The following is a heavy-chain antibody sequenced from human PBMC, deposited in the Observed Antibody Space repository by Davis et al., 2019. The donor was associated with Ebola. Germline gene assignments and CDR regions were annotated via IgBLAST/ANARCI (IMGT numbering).Heavy chain of an antibody. J-gene: IGHJ4*02. CDR2: IFLDDSDI. D-gene: IGHD3-22*01. CDR1: GYSFTSYW. Sequence: GESLKISCKGSGYSFTSYWIGWVRQMPGKGLEWVGIIFLDDSDIRYSPSFQGQVTISADKSINSAYLQWNSLRASDTAIYYCARPSSGYEASFDYWGQGTLVTVSS. CDR3: ARPSSGYEASFDY. V-gene: IGHV5-51*01.